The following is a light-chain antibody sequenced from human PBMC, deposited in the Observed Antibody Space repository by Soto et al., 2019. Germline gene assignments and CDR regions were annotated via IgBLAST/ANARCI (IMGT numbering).Light chain of an antibody. V-gene: IGLV2-14*01. CDR1: SSDVGGFYNS. Sequence: QSALTQPASVSGSPGQSITISCTGTSSDVGGFYNSVSWYQQHPGKAPKLIIYEVTNRHSGVSIRFSGSKSGNTASLTISGLQDADEADYYCRAKTNSRTDVFGTGTKLTVL. CDR3: RAKTNSRTDV. CDR2: EVT. J-gene: IGLJ1*01.